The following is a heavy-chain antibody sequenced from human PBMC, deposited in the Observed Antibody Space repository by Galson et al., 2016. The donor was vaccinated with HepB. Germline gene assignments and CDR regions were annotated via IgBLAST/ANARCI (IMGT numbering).Heavy chain of an antibody. CDR1: GFTFSNYY. Sequence: SLRLSCAASGFTFSNYYMSWIRQAPGKGLEWLSDISGSGYIIQYADSVKGRFTTSRDNAKNSLFLQMNSLRDEDTAVYYCAREGAYSGNDFGGGFDFWGQGTLVTVSS. D-gene: IGHD5-12*01. V-gene: IGHV3-11*04. J-gene: IGHJ4*02. CDR3: AREGAYSGNDFGGGFDF. CDR2: ISGSGYII.